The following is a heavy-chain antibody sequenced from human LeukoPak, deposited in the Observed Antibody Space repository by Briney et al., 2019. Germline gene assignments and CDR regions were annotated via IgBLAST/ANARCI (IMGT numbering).Heavy chain of an antibody. CDR2: IYHSGST. CDR1: GGSISSGGYS. Sequence: SQTLSLTCAVSGGSISSGGYSWSWIRQPPGKGLEWIGYIYHSGSTYYNPSLKSRVTISVDRSKNQFSLKLSSVTAADTAVYYCARVVQPGIADYWGQGTLVTVSS. V-gene: IGHV4-30-2*01. CDR3: ARVVQPGIADY. J-gene: IGHJ4*02. D-gene: IGHD6-13*01.